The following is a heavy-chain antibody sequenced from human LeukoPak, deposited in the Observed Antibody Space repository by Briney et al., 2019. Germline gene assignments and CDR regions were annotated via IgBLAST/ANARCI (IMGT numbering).Heavy chain of an antibody. J-gene: IGHJ3*02. CDR1: GGSFSDFY. Sequence: SETLSLTCAVYGGSFSDFYWNWIRQPPGKGLEWIGEINHSGRANYNPSLKSRVTMSVDTSMNQVSLKLSPVTAADTAVYYCARPKAGYSSTDAFGIWGRGTKVTVSS. V-gene: IGHV4-34*01. CDR2: INHSGRA. CDR3: ARPKAGYSSTDAFGI. D-gene: IGHD6-19*01.